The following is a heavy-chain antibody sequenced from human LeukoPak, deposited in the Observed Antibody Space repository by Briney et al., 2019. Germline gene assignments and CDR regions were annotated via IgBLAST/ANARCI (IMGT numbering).Heavy chain of an antibody. D-gene: IGHD6-13*01. CDR1: GGSFSGYY. CDR3: ARGAPQYSSSLDY. V-gene: IGHV4-34*01. Sequence: SETLSLTCAVYGGSFSGYYCSWIRQPPGKGLEWIGEINHSGSTNYNPSLKSRVTISVDTSKNQFSLKLSSVTAADTAVYYCARGAPQYSSSLDYWGQGTLVTVPS. CDR2: INHSGST. J-gene: IGHJ4*02.